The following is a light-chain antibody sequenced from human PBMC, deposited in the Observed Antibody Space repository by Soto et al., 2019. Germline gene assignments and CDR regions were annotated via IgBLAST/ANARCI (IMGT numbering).Light chain of an antibody. CDR2: NVS. V-gene: IGLV2-14*03. Sequence: QSALTQPASVSGSPGQSITISCTGTRSDVGGYNFVSWYQQHPGKAPKLLIYNVSNRPSWVSRRFSGSRSGNTASLTISGLQAEDEADYYCSSYIINSTPYLFGSGTQLTVL. CDR3: SSYIINSTPYL. CDR1: RSDVGGYNF. J-gene: IGLJ7*01.